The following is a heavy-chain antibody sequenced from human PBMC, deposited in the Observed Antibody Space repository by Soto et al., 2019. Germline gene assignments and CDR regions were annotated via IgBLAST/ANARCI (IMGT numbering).Heavy chain of an antibody. CDR2: MNPNSGNT. CDR1: GYTFTSYD. J-gene: IGHJ6*02. V-gene: IGHV1-8*01. D-gene: IGHD4-4*01. CDR3: ARTRNSQLYYYYYGMDV. Sequence: ASVKVSCKASGYTFTSYDINWVRQATGQGLEWMGWMNPNSGNTGYAQKFQGRVTMTRNTSISTAYMELSSLRSEDTAVYYCARTRNSQLYYYYYGMDVWGQGTTVTVSS.